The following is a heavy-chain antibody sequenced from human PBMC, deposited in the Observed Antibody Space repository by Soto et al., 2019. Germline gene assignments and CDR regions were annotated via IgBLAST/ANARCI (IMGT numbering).Heavy chain of an antibody. CDR2: INGGNGNT. J-gene: IGHJ4*02. CDR3: ARELQGLYYCDS. V-gene: IGHV1-3*01. CDR1: EYTFPSYT. D-gene: IGHD4-4*01. Sequence: QVQVLQSGAEVKKPGASVKVSCKASEYTFPSYTMHWVRQAPGQRLEWMGWINGGNGNTKYSQKFQGRVTITRDTSSSTAYMELSRLRSDATAVYSCARELQGLYYCDSRGQGTLVTVSS.